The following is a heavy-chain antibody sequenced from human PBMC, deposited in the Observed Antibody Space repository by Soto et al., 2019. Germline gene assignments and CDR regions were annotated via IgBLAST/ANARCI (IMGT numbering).Heavy chain of an antibody. CDR1: GFTFSNAW. J-gene: IGHJ4*02. CDR2: IKSKTDGGTT. D-gene: IGHD3-16*02. V-gene: IGHV3-15*01. Sequence: GGSLRLSCAASGFTFSNAWMSWVRQAPGKGLEWVGRIKSKTDGGTTDYAAPVKGRFTISRDDSKNTLYLQMNSLKTEDTAVYYCTTDLYDYVWGSYRYYFAYWGQGTLVTVSS. CDR3: TTDLYDYVWGSYRYYFAY.